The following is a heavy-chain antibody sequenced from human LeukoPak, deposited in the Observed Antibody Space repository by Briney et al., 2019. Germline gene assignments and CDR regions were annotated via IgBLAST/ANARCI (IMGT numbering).Heavy chain of an antibody. CDR2: ISSSGSTI. V-gene: IGHV3-48*03. CDR1: GLTFSSYE. D-gene: IGHD6-13*01. CDR3: ARDRDHSSSWYEDYYYYGMDV. J-gene: IGHJ6*02. Sequence: PGGSLRLSCAASGLTFSSYEMNWVRQAPGKGLEWVSYISSSGSTIYYADSVKGRFTISRDNAKNSLYLQMNSLRAEDTAVYYCARDRDHSSSWYEDYYYYGMDVGGQGTTVTVSS.